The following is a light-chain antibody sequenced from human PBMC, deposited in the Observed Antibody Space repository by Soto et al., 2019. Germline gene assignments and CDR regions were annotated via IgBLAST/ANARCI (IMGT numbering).Light chain of an antibody. J-gene: IGKJ1*01. CDR3: QQANSFPRT. CDR2: AAS. V-gene: IGKV1-12*01. Sequence: DIQMTQSPSTLSGSVGDRVTITCRASQTISSWLAWYQQKPGKAPKLLIYAASTLQTGVPSRFSGSGSGTDFTLTISSLQPEDFAAYYCQQANSFPRTFGQGTKVDIK. CDR1: QTISSW.